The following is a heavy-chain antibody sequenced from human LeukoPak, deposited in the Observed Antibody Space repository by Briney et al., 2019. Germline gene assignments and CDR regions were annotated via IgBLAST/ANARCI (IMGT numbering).Heavy chain of an antibody. Sequence: SETLSLTCTVSGGSISSYYWSWIRQPPGKGLEWIGYIDDSGSTNYNPSLKSRVTISVDTSKNQFSLKLSSVTAADTAVYYCARGKVTISSWGQGTLVTVSS. J-gene: IGHJ5*02. CDR3: ARGKVTISS. CDR2: IDDSGST. V-gene: IGHV4-59*01. CDR1: GGSISSYY. D-gene: IGHD3-3*01.